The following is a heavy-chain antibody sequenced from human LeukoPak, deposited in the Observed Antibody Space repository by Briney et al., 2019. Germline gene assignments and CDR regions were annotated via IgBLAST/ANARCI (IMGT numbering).Heavy chain of an antibody. CDR1: GYTFTGYY. CDR2: INPNSGGT. D-gene: IGHD5-18*01. V-gene: IGHV1-2*02. CDR3: TRVGGYSYGYTFDY. Sequence: ASVKVSCKASGYTFTGYYVHWVRQAPGQGLEWMGWINPNSGGTTYAQKFQGRVTMTRDTSISTAYMELSRLRSDDTAVYYCTRVGGYSYGYTFDYWGQGTLVTVSS. J-gene: IGHJ4*02.